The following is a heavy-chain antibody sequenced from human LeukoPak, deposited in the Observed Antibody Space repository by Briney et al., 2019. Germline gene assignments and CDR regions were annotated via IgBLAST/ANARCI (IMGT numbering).Heavy chain of an antibody. CDR1: APTLSDLF. CDR2: ISSRGTYT. V-gene: IGHV3-11*05. J-gene: IGHJ4*02. Sequence: GGSLRLSCPASAPTLSDLFMNCIRQAPGKGLEWVACISSRGTYTNYADSVKGRFTISRDNTKNSLFLQMESLRAEDTAIYYCARDRWELLGAGHDCDYWGQGDLLTVSS. CDR3: ARDRWELLGAGHDCDY. D-gene: IGHD4-23*01.